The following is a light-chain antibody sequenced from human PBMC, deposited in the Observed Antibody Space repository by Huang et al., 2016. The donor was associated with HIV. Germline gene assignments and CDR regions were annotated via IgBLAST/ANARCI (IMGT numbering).Light chain of an antibody. CDR1: QSVNRY. CDR3: QQRSNWPPIT. V-gene: IGKV3-11*01. J-gene: IGKJ5*01. Sequence: EIVLTQSPTTLSLSPGERATLSCRASQSVNRYLAWYQQKPGQAPRLLIYDASNRATGIPARFSGSGSGPDFTLTISSLEPEDFAVYYCQQRSNWPPITFGQGTRLEIK. CDR2: DAS.